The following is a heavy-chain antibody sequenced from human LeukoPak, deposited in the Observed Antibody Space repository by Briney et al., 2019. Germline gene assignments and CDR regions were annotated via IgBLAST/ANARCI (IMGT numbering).Heavy chain of an antibody. V-gene: IGHV1-58*02. D-gene: IGHD3-22*01. Sequence: SVKVSCKASGFTFTSSAMQWVRQARGQRLEWIGWIVDGSGNTNYAQKFQERVTITRDMSTSTAYMELSSLRSEDTAVYDCAAGNYNDSRFEDYYYYMDVWGKGTTVTVSS. J-gene: IGHJ6*03. CDR3: AAGNYNDSRFEDYYYYMDV. CDR1: GFTFTSSA. CDR2: IVDGSGNT.